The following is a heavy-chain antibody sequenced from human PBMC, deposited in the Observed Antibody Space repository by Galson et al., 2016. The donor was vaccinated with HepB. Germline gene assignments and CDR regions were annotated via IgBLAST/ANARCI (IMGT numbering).Heavy chain of an antibody. Sequence: SLRLSCAASGFTVSNNYMRWVRQAPGKGPEWVAVISEDGSSRHYIASVEGRFTVSRDNSKNTFYLQVNSLRAEDRAVYYCAKAALVGPTYPLEFWGPGTLVTVSS. D-gene: IGHD1-26*01. V-gene: IGHV3-30*18. CDR3: AKAALVGPTYPLEF. CDR2: ISEDGSSR. CDR1: GFTVSNNY. J-gene: IGHJ4*02.